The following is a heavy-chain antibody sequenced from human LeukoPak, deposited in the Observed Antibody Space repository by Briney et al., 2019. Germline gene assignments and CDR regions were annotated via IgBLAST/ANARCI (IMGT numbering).Heavy chain of an antibody. CDR1: GYSISSGFY. V-gene: IGHV4-38-2*02. Sequence: SETLSLTCTVSGYSISSGFYWGWIRQPPGKGLEWIGSMYHSGTTYYNPSLKSRVTISVDTSKKQFSLKLNSVTAADTAVYYCARANYYDSSGYSRGAFDIWGQGTMVTVSP. D-gene: IGHD3-22*01. CDR2: MYHSGTT. CDR3: ARANYYDSSGYSRGAFDI. J-gene: IGHJ3*02.